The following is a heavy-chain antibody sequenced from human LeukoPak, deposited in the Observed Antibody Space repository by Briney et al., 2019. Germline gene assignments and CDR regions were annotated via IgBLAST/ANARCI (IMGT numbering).Heavy chain of an antibody. Sequence: GRSLRLSCAASGLTFDDYAMHWVRQAPGKGLERVSGISWNSGSIGYADSVKGRFTISRDNAKNSLYLQMNSLRAEDTALYYCAKGRGSYSSSQPCYYYGMDVWGQGTTVTVSS. D-gene: IGHD6-13*01. V-gene: IGHV3-9*01. CDR1: GLTFDDYA. CDR3: AKGRGSYSSSQPCYYYGMDV. CDR2: ISWNSGSI. J-gene: IGHJ6*02.